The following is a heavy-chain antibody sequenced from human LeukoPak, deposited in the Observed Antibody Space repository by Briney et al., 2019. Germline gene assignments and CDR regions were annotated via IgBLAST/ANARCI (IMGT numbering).Heavy chain of an antibody. CDR2: ISSSSSYI. Sequence: PGGSLRLSCAASGFTFSSYSMNWVRQAPGKGLEWVSSISSSSSYIYYADSVKGRFTISRDNAKNPLYLQMNSLRAEDTAVYYCARVYRGSSGWPRQFDYWGQGTLVTVSS. CDR3: ARVYRGSSGWPRQFDY. CDR1: GFTFSSYS. D-gene: IGHD6-19*01. J-gene: IGHJ4*02. V-gene: IGHV3-21*01.